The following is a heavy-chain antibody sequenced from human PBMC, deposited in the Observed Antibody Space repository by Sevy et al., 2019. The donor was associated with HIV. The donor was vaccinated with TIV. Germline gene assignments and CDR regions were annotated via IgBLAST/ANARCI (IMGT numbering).Heavy chain of an antibody. D-gene: IGHD2-2*01. CDR2: IRFDGTIK. CDR1: GLTFSTYG. CDR3: AKVLHIVVVPAAIDYYYGMDV. V-gene: IGHV3-30*02. J-gene: IGHJ6*02. Sequence: GGSLRLSCAASGLTFSTYGMHWIRQAPGNGLEWVAIIRFDGTIKYYTDSVKGRLTISRDNSKNTLYLQMNSLRAEDTAVYFCAKVLHIVVVPAAIDYYYGMDVSGQGTTVTVSS.